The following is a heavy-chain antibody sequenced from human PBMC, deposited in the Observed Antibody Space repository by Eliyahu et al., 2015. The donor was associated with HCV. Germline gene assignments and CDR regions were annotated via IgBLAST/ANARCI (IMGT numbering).Heavy chain of an antibody. V-gene: IGHV1-18*01. J-gene: IGHJ6*02. Sequence: QVHLVQSGAEVKRPGASVTVXXKXXGXTXNSYGINWVRQAPGQGLEWMGWITTYNVNSRYGQKFQGRVTLTTDTSTSTAYMELRGLTSDDTAVYYCARYGDPHRRNHYYDMDVWGQGTTVTVSS. D-gene: IGHD4-17*01. CDR3: ARYGDPHRRNHYYDMDV. CDR2: ITTYNVNS. CDR1: GXTXNSYG.